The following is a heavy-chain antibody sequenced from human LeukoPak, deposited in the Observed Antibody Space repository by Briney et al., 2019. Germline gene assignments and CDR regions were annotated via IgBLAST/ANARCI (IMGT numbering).Heavy chain of an antibody. D-gene: IGHD3-22*01. V-gene: IGHV1-69*13. CDR1: GGTFSSYA. Sequence: GASVKVSCKASGGTFSSYAISWVRQAPGQGVEWMGGIIPIFGTANYAQKFQGRVTITADESTSTAYMELSSLRSEDTAVYYCARPRYYYDSSGYYHPLCYWGQGTLVTVSS. CDR3: ARPRYYYDSSGYYHPLCY. CDR2: IIPIFGTA. J-gene: IGHJ4*02.